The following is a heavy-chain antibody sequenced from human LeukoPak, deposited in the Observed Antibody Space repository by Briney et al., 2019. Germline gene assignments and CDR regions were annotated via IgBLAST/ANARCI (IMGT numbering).Heavy chain of an antibody. CDR1: GFTFSSCS. V-gene: IGHV3-74*01. J-gene: IGHJ4*02. D-gene: IGHD6-13*01. Sequence: GGSLRLSCAASGFTFSSCSMHWVRQAPGKGLVWVSRIKGDGSSISYADSVKGRFTIFRDNAKNTLFLQMDSLRAEDTAVYYCVRGTIVAAGIDYWGQGTLVTVSS. CDR2: IKGDGSSI. CDR3: VRGTIVAAGIDY.